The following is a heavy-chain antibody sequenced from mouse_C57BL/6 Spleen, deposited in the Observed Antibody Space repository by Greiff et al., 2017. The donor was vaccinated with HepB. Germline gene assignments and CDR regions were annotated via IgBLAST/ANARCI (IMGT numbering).Heavy chain of an antibody. Sequence: EVKLQQSGPELVKPGASVKISCKASGYTFTDYYMNWVKQSHGKSLEWIGDINPNNGGTSYNQKFKGKATLTVDKSSSTAYMELRSLTSEDSAVYYCARWVTTKDYAMDYWGQGTSVTVSS. CDR2: INPNNGGT. J-gene: IGHJ4*01. V-gene: IGHV1-26*01. CDR1: GYTFTDYY. D-gene: IGHD2-2*01. CDR3: ARWVTTKDYAMDY.